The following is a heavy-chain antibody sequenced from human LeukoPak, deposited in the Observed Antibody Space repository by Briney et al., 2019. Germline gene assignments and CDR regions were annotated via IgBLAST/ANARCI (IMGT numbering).Heavy chain of an antibody. CDR1: GFTFIRYA. Sequence: GRSLRPSCPPSGFTFIRYAMSWVRQAPGKWLEWVSVSYSRDSTYYADYVKDRFTISRDNSKNTLYLQMNSRRAEDTAVYYCARVQGYYFDYWGQGTMVTVSS. J-gene: IGHJ4*02. V-gene: IGHV3-66*01. CDR2: SYSRDST. CDR3: ARVQGYYFDY.